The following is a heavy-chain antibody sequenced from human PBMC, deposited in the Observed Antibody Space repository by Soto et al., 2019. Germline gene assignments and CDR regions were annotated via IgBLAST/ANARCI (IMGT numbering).Heavy chain of an antibody. V-gene: IGHV4-39*01. D-gene: IGHD3-22*01. Sequence: SETLSLTCTVSGGSISSSSYYWGWIRQPPGKGLEWIGNIYYSGSTYYNPSLKSRVTISVDTSKNQFSLKLSSVTAADTAVYYCMLGSGWKDFDYWGQGTLVTVPQ. CDR1: GGSISSSSYY. CDR3: MLGSGWKDFDY. CDR2: IYYSGST. J-gene: IGHJ4*02.